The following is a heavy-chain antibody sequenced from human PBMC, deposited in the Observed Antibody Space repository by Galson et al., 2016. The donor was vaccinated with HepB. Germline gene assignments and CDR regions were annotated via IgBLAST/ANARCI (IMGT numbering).Heavy chain of an antibody. CDR3: VRVHLNAFDI. Sequence: SETLSLTCTISGGSTDGYYWHWIRQPPGKGLEWIGHISYIGSTYYSPSLKSRVMIPLDTSKKEFSLNLTSVTAADTAVYYCVRVHLNAFDIWGQGTKVTVSS. J-gene: IGHJ3*02. V-gene: IGHV4-59*01. CDR2: ISYIGST. CDR1: GGSTDGYY.